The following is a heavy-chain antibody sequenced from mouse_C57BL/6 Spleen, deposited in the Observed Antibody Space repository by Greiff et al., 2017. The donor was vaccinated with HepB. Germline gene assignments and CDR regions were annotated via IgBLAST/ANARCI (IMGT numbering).Heavy chain of an antibody. J-gene: IGHJ2*01. CDR2: IDPSDSYT. CDR1: GYTFTSYW. D-gene: IGHD2-1*01. Sequence: VQLQQPGAELVKPGASVKLSCKASGYTFTSYWMQWVKQRPGQGLEWIGEIDPSDSYTNYNQKFKGKATLTVDTSSSTAYMQLSSLTSEDSAVYYCARLVYGNYYFDYWGQGTTLTVSS. V-gene: IGHV1-50*01. CDR3: ARLVYGNYYFDY.